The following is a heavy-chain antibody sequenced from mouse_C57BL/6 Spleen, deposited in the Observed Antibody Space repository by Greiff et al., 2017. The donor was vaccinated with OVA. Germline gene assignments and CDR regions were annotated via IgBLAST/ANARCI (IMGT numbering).Heavy chain of an antibody. J-gene: IGHJ1*03. CDR2: LNPGSGGT. V-gene: IGHV1-54*01. CDR1: GYAFTNSL. D-gene: IGHD2-1*01. Sequence: QVQLQQSGAELVRPGTSVKVSCKASGYAFTNSLIEWVKQRPGQGLEWIGVLNPGSGGTNYNEKFKGKATLTADKSSSTAYMQLSSLTSEDSAVYFCARYAYGKGYFDVWGTGTTVTVSA. CDR3: ARYAYGKGYFDV.